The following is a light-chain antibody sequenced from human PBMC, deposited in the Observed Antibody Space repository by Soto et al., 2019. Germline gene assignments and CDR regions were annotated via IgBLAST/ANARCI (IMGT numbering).Light chain of an antibody. J-gene: IGKJ1*01. CDR2: GAS. V-gene: IGKV3-15*01. CDR3: QQYYTWPRT. CDR1: QSVSSY. Sequence: EIVLTQSPATLSLSPGERATLSCRASQSVSSYLAWYQQKPGQAPRLLFYGASTRATGIPARFSGGGSGTEFTLTISSLQSEDFAVYYCQQYYTWPRTFGQGTKVEIK.